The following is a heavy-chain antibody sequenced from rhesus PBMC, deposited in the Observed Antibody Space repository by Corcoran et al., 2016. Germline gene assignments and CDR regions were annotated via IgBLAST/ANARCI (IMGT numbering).Heavy chain of an antibody. J-gene: IGHJ4*01. CDR3: ARGGFGGLIGYYYCDY. CDR2: ISGSVGST. Sequence: QLQLQESGPGLVKPSETLSLTCAVSGGSISSNYWSWIRQPPGKGLEWIGRISGSVGSTDYNPALKSRVTISTDTSKNQFSLKLSSVTAADTAVYYCARGGFGGLIGYYYCDYWGQGVLVTVSS. D-gene: IGHD2-27*01. CDR1: GGSISSNY. V-gene: IGHV4-173*01.